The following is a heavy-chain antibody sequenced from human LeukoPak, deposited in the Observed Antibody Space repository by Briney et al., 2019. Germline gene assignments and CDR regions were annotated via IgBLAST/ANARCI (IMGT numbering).Heavy chain of an antibody. CDR1: GFNFNDAY. CDR3: TARVETTNEF. D-gene: IGHD4-17*01. CDR2: IKTKRDGGTT. Sequence: GGSLRLSCLGSGFNFNDAYMNWVRQAPGKGREWVGRIKTKRDGGTTDDAAPVNGRFTISRDDSKSTVFLQMNSLKTEDTAVYYCTARVETTNEFWGQGTLVTVSS. J-gene: IGHJ4*02. V-gene: IGHV3-15*01.